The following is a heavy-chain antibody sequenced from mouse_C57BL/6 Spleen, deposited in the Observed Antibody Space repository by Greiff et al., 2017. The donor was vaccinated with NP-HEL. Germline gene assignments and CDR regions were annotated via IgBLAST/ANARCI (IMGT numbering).Heavy chain of an antibody. CDR3: AIPLYDSFAY. CDR2: IYPNNGGT. J-gene: IGHJ3*01. V-gene: IGHV1-26*01. D-gene: IGHD2-4*01. Sequence: EVQLQQSGPELVKPGASVKLSCKASGYTFTDYYMNWVKQSHGQSLEWIGDIYPNNGGTSYNQKFKGKATLTVDKSSSTAYLELRSLTSEDSAVYYCAIPLYDSFAYWGQGTLVTVSA. CDR1: GYTFTDYY.